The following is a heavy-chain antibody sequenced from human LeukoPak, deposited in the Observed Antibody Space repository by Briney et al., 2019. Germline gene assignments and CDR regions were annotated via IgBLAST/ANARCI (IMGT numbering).Heavy chain of an antibody. CDR1: GYTFTSYY. V-gene: IGHV1-2*02. CDR3: ARGIGGGGYRIL. CDR2: INPNSGGT. Sequence: ASVKVSCKASGYTFTSYYMHWVRHAPGQGLEWMGWINPNSGGTNYAQKFQGRVTMTRDTSISTAYMELSRLRSDDTAVYYCARGIGGGGYRILWGQGTMVTVSS. J-gene: IGHJ3*01. D-gene: IGHD1-26*01.